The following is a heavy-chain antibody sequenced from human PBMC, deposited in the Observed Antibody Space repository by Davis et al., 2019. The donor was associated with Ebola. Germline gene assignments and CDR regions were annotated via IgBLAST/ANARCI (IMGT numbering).Heavy chain of an antibody. J-gene: IGHJ6*02. CDR2: IYYTGST. CDR3: ARDHGGRRMDV. D-gene: IGHD3-16*01. CDR1: GGSTSTYY. V-gene: IGHV4-59*01. Sequence: SETLSLTCTASGGSTSTYYWTWIRQPPGKGLEWIVNIYYTGSTHYNPSLKSRVTISVETSKNQLSLKLSSVTAADTHVYYCARDHGGRRMDVWGQGTTVTVSS.